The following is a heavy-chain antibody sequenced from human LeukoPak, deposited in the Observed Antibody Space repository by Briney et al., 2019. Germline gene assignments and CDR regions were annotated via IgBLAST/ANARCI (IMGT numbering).Heavy chain of an antibody. CDR3: ARGSTVTLFRY. CDR1: GGSISSYY. Sequence: SETLSLTCTVSGGSISSYYWSWIRQPPGKGLEWIGYIYYSGSTNHNPSLKSRVTISVDTSKNQFSLKLSSVTAADTAVYYCARGSTVTLFRYWGQGTLVTVSS. V-gene: IGHV4-59*01. J-gene: IGHJ4*02. CDR2: IYYSGST. D-gene: IGHD4-17*01.